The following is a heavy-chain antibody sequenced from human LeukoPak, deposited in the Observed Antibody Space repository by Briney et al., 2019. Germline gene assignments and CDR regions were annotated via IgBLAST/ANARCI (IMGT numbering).Heavy chain of an antibody. CDR3: ARDLRFLDYGMDV. CDR2: ISSSSSYI. D-gene: IGHD3-3*01. J-gene: IGHJ6*02. CDR1: GFTLSSYS. Sequence: PGGSLRLSCAASGFTLSSYSVNWVRQAPGKGLEWVSSISSSSSYIYYADSVKGRFTISRDNAKNSLYLQMNSLRAEDTAVYYCARDLRFLDYGMDVWGQGTTVTVSS. V-gene: IGHV3-21*01.